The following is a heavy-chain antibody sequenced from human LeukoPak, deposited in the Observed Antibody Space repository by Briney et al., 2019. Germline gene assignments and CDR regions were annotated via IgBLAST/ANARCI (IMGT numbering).Heavy chain of an antibody. Sequence: TSETLSLTCAVYGGSFSGYYWSWIRQPPGKGLEWIGEINHSGSTNYNPSLKSRVTISVDTSKNQFSLKLSSVTAADTAVYYCARVESYYGFYWFDPWGQGTLVTVSS. D-gene: IGHD1-26*01. CDR3: ARVESYYGFYWFDP. V-gene: IGHV4-34*01. J-gene: IGHJ5*02. CDR1: GGSFSGYY. CDR2: INHSGST.